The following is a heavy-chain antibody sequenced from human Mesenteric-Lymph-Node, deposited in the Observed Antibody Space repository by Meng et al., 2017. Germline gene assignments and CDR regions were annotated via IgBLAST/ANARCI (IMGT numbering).Heavy chain of an antibody. CDR2: ISAYNGST. V-gene: IGHV1-18*01. J-gene: IGHJ4*02. CDR1: GYTFSNYG. D-gene: IGHD3-22*01. Sequence: QVQLVQSGAEVKKPGASVKVSCKASGYTFSNYGISWVRQAPGQGLEWMGWISAYNGSTSYAQKFQGRVTMTRDTSTSTVYMELSSLRSEDTAVYYCARGSEDSSGYPFDYWGQGTLVTVSS. CDR3: ARGSEDSSGYPFDY.